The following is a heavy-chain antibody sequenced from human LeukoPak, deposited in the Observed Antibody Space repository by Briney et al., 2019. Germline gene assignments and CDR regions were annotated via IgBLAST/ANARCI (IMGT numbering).Heavy chain of an antibody. D-gene: IGHD3-10*01. V-gene: IGHV5-51*01. CDR2: IFPGDSDT. Sequence: GESLKISCKGSGYIFTAYWIGWVRQMPGKGLEWMGIIFPGDSDTKYSPSFQGQVTISADTSINPAYLHWSSLKASDTAIYYCARQDGSGTYDAFDVWGQGTMVTV. CDR1: GYIFTAYW. CDR3: ARQDGSGTYDAFDV. J-gene: IGHJ3*01.